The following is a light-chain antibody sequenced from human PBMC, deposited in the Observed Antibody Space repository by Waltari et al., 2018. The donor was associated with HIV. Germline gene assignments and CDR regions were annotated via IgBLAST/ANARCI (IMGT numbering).Light chain of an antibody. Sequence: QSVLTQPPSVSGAPGQRVTISCTGSSSNIGAGYDVHWYQQVPGTAPKLLIYGNKDRPSGVPDRFAASKSGASPSLAITWLQAEDEADYYCQSYDSSLTGSVFGGGTKLTVL. J-gene: IGLJ2*01. CDR3: QSYDSSLTGSV. V-gene: IGLV1-40*01. CDR2: GNK. CDR1: SSNIGAGYD.